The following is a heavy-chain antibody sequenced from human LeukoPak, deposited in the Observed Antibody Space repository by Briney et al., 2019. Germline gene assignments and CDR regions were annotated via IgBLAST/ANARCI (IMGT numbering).Heavy chain of an antibody. V-gene: IGHV1-18*01. J-gene: IGHJ4*02. CDR1: GYTFTSYC. D-gene: IGHD6-19*01. CDR3: ARDGWSSYSSGWYDSA. CDR2: VRAYNGNT. Sequence: ASVKVSCKASGYTFTSYCISWVRQAPGQGLEWMGWVRAYNGNTNYAQKLQGRVTMTTDTSTSTAYMELRSLRSDDTAVYYCARDGWSSYSSGWYDSAWGQGTLVTVSS.